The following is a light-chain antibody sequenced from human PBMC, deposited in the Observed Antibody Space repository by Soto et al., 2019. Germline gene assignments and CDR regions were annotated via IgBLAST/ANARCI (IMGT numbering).Light chain of an antibody. CDR3: QQEWT. J-gene: IGKJ1*01. CDR1: QSISSW. Sequence: DIQMTQSPSTLSASVGDRVTITCRASQSISSWLAWYQQKPGKAPKLLIYDASSLESGVPSRFSCSGSGTEFTLTISSLQPDDFATYYCQQEWTFGQGTKVEIK. V-gene: IGKV1-5*01. CDR2: DAS.